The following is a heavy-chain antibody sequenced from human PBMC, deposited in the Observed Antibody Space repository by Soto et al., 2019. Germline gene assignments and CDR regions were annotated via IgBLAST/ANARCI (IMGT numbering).Heavy chain of an antibody. CDR3: AREFYDSSSGYYQYYFDY. J-gene: IGHJ4*02. CDR1: GFTVRSNY. V-gene: IGHV3-53*01. D-gene: IGHD3-22*01. Sequence: PXVSLVLSCAVSGFTVRSNYMSWVRQAPGKGLEWVSVIYTGDTTDYADSVKGRFTISRDNSKNTVDLQMNSLRAEDTAVYYCAREFYDSSSGYYQYYFDYWGQGALVTVSS. CDR2: IYTGDTT.